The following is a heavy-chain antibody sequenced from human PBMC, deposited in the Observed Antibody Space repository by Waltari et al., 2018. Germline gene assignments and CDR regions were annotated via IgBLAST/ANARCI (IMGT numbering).Heavy chain of an antibody. CDR2: ISSSSSTI. V-gene: IGHV3-48*04. D-gene: IGHD6-13*01. CDR3: ARALTDYPFIAAAGSDY. CDR1: GFTFSSYS. J-gene: IGHJ4*02. Sequence: EVQLVESGGGLVQPGGSLRLSCAASGFTFSSYSMNWVRQAPGQGLEWVSYISSSSSTIYYADSVKGRVTISRDNAKNSLYLQMSSLRAEDTAVYYCARALTDYPFIAAAGSDYWGQGTLVTVSS.